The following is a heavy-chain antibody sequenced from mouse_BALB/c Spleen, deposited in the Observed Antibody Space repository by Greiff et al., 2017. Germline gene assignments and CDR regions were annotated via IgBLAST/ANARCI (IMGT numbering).Heavy chain of an antibody. CDR2: SRNKANDYTT. D-gene: IGHD1-1*01. J-gene: IGHJ3*01. V-gene: IGHV7-1*02. CDR1: GFTFSDFY. Sequence: EVMLVESGGGLVQPGGSLRLSCATSGFTFSDFYMEWVRQPPGKRLEWIAASRNKANDYTTEYSASVKGRFIVSRDTSQSILYLQMNALRAEDTAIYYCARADPYYYGSSYPAWFAYWGQGTLVTVSA. CDR3: ARADPYYYGSSYPAWFAY.